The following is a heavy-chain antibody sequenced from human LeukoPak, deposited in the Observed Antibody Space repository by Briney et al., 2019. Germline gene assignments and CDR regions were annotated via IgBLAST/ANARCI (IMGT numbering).Heavy chain of an antibody. V-gene: IGHV1-3*01. Sequence: GASVKVSCKASGYTFTSYAMHWVRQAPGQRLEWMGWINAGNGNTKYSQKFQGRVTITRDTSASTAYMELSSLRSEGTAVYYCARVVDVNSYGLFDYWGQGTLVTVSS. D-gene: IGHD5-18*01. CDR2: INAGNGNT. J-gene: IGHJ4*02. CDR3: ARVVDVNSYGLFDY. CDR1: GYTFTSYA.